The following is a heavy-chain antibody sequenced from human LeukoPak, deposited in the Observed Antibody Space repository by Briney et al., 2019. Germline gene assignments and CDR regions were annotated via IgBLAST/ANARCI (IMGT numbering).Heavy chain of an antibody. D-gene: IGHD3-10*01. CDR2: ISTSSSYI. J-gene: IGHJ4*02. V-gene: IGHV3-21*01. CDR3: ARDNYGSGSYSWSKRLDY. CDR1: GFTFSNYN. Sequence: PGGSLRLSCAASGFTFSNYNMNWVRQAPGKGLDWVSFISTSSSYIYYADSVKGRFTISRHNAKHSLYLQMNSLRAEDTAVYYCARDNYGSGSYSWSKRLDYWGQGTLVTVSS.